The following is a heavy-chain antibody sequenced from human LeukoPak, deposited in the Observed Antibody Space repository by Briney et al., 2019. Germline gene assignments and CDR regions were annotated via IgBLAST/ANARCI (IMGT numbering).Heavy chain of an antibody. CDR1: GYSISSGYY. J-gene: IGHJ4*02. CDR2: IYHSGST. CDR3: ARVGATKYFDY. V-gene: IGHV4-38-2*01. Sequence: SETLSLTCSVSGYSISSGYYWGWLRQPPGKGLEWIVSIYHSGSTYYNPSLKSQATISVDTPKNQFSLKLSSVTAADTAVYYCARVGATKYFDYWGQGTLVTVSS. D-gene: IGHD1-26*01.